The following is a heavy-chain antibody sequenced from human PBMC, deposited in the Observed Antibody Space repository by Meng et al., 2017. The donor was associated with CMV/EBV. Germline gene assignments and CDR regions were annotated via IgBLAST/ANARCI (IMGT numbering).Heavy chain of an antibody. CDR2: ISYDGSNK. CDR3: VKDKWNGAGGYYYYGMDV. J-gene: IGHJ6*02. V-gene: IGHV3-30-3*01. Sequence: GGSLRLSCAASGFTFSSYAMHWVRQAPGKGLEWVAVISYDGSNKYYADSVKGRFTIYRDNSKNTLYLQMNSLRAEDTALYYCVKDKWNGAGGYYYYGMDVWGQGTTVTVSS. D-gene: IGHD1-20*01. CDR1: GFTFSSYA.